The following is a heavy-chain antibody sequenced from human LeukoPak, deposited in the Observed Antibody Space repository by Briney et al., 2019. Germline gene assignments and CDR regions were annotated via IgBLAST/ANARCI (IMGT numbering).Heavy chain of an antibody. CDR1: GFTFSSYG. J-gene: IGHJ6*02. CDR3: ATLRLMARGVKYDSHGMDV. V-gene: IGHV3-30*03. Sequence: PGGSLRLSCAASGFTFSSYGMHWVRQAPGKGLEWVAVISYDGSNKYYADSVKGRFTISRDNSKNTLYLQMNSLRAEDTAVYYCATLRLMARGVKYDSHGMDVWGQGTTVTVSS. CDR2: ISYDGSNK. D-gene: IGHD3-10*01.